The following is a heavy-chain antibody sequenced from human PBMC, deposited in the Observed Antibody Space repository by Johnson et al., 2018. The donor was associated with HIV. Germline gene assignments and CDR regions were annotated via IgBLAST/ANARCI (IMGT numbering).Heavy chain of an antibody. Sequence: QVQLVESGGGVVQPGRSLRLSCAASGFTFSSYAMHWVRQAPGKGLEWVAVISYDGSNKYYANSVKGRFTISRDNSKNTLYLQMGSLRAEDTAVYYCAKGLDYGGLLCAFDIWGQGTMVTVSS. CDR3: AKGLDYGGLLCAFDI. V-gene: IGHV3-30*14. CDR1: GFTFSSYA. D-gene: IGHD4-23*01. J-gene: IGHJ3*02. CDR2: ISYDGSNK.